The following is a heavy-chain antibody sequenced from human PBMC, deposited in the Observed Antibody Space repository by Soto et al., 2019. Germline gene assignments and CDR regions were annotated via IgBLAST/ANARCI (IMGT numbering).Heavy chain of an antibody. V-gene: IGHV1-2*02. J-gene: IGHJ4*02. D-gene: IGHD3-3*01. Sequence: QVQLVQSGAELKKPGASVKVSCKASGYTFADFYIHWVRQAPGQGFEWMGWMNPNTGGASYAQNLLGRVAMTRDTSISTAYVELSRLSSNDTAVYFCATSTYDDFWSGALWGQGTLVTVSS. CDR2: MNPNTGGA. CDR3: ATSTYDDFWSGAL. CDR1: GYTFADFY.